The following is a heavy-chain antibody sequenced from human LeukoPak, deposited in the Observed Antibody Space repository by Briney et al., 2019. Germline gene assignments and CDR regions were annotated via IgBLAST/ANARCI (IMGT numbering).Heavy chain of an antibody. Sequence: SETLSLTCAVYGGSFSGYHWSWIRQPPGKGLEWIGEINHSGSTNYNPSLKSRVTISVDTSKNQFSLKLSSVTAADTAVYYCASLRYWGQGTLVTVSS. CDR1: GGSFSGYH. V-gene: IGHV4-34*01. J-gene: IGHJ4*02. CDR3: ASLRY. CDR2: INHSGST. D-gene: IGHD3-16*01.